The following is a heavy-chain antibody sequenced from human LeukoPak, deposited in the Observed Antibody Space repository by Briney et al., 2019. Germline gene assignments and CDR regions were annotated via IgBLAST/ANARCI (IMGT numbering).Heavy chain of an antibody. CDR3: AKDGPPFATVTTTPYYYYMDV. CDR2: ISGSGGST. Sequence: GGSLRLSCAASGFTFSSYGMSWVRQAPGKGLEWVSAISGSGGSTYYADSVKGRFTISRDNSKNTLYLEMNSLRAEDTAVYYCAKDGPPFATVTTTPYYYYMDVWGKGTTVTISS. D-gene: IGHD4-17*01. CDR1: GFTFSSYG. V-gene: IGHV3-23*01. J-gene: IGHJ6*03.